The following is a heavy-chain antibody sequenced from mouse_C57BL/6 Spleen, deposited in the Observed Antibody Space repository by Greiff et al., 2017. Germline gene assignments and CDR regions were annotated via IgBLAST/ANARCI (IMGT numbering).Heavy chain of an antibody. CDR1: GYAFTNYL. D-gene: IGHD1-1*02. Sequence: VQRVESGAELVRPGTSVKVSCKASGYAFTNYLIEWVKQRPGQGLEWIGVINPGSGGTKYHEKFKGKATLTADKSSSAAYMQLSSLTSEASAVYFCARSGGKAWFAYWGQGTLVTVSA. J-gene: IGHJ3*01. V-gene: IGHV1-54*01. CDR3: ARSGGKAWFAY. CDR2: INPGSGGT.